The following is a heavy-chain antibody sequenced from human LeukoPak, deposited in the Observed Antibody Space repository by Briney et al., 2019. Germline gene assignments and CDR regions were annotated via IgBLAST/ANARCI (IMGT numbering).Heavy chain of an antibody. V-gene: IGHV3-23*01. Sequence: GGSLRLSCAASGFTFSNYAMSWVRQAPGKGLEWVSTISGSGGNKYYAYSVKGRFTISRDNSKNTLYLQMNSLRAEDTAIYYCARGFSDTHYFDHWGQGTLVTVSS. J-gene: IGHJ4*02. D-gene: IGHD6-25*01. CDR1: GFTFSNYA. CDR2: ISGSGGNK. CDR3: ARGFSDTHYFDH.